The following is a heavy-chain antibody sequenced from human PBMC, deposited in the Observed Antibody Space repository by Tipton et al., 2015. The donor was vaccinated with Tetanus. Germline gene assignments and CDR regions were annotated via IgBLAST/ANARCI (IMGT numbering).Heavy chain of an antibody. CDR3: ARGRRKGYSSSFGLERVGPQLNWFDP. CDR2: INAGNGNT. CDR1: GYTFTSYA. J-gene: IGHJ5*02. D-gene: IGHD6-6*01. V-gene: IGHV1-3*01. Sequence: QLVQSGPEVKKPGASVKVSCKASGYTFTSYAMHWVRQAPGQRLEWMGWINAGNGNTKYSQKFQGRVTISVDTSKNQFSLKLSSVTAADTAVYYCARGRRKGYSSSFGLERVGPQLNWFDPWGQGTLVTVSS.